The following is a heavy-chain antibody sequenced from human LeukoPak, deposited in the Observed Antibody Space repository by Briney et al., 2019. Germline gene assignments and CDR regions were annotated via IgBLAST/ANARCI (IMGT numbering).Heavy chain of an antibody. Sequence: PGGSLRLSCAASGFTFDDYAMHWARQAPGKGLEWVSGISWNSGSIGYADSVKGRFTISRDNAKNSLYLQMNSLRAEDTALYYCAKVSSSWHNWFDPWGQGTLVTVSS. CDR1: GFTFDDYA. V-gene: IGHV3-9*01. D-gene: IGHD6-13*01. J-gene: IGHJ5*02. CDR3: AKVSSSWHNWFDP. CDR2: ISWNSGSI.